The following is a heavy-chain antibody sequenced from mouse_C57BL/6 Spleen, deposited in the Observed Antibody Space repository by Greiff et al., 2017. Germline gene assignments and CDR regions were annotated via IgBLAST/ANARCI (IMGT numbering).Heavy chain of an antibody. V-gene: IGHV1-59*01. J-gene: IGHJ4*01. CDR3: ARDHYAMDY. CDR1: GYTFTSYW. Sequence: QVQLQQPGAELVRPGPSVKLSCKASGYTFTSYWMHWVKQRPGQGLEWIGVIDPSDSYTNYNQKFKGKATLTVDTSSSTAYMQLSSLTSEDSAVYYCARDHYAMDYWGQGTSVTVSS. CDR2: IDPSDSYT.